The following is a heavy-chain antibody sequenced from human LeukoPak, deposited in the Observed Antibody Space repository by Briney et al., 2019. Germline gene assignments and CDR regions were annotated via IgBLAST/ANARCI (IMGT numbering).Heavy chain of an antibody. CDR3: ARAPTTVVTPNYYYYYMDV. CDR1: GSIFTSYG. CDR2: TSAYNGNT. Sequence: GASVKVSCKASGSIFTSYGISWVRQAPGQGLEWMGWTSAYNGNTNYAQKLQGRGTMTTDTSTSTAYMELRSLRSDDTAVYYCARAPTTVVTPNYYYYYMDVWGKGTTVTVSS. J-gene: IGHJ6*03. V-gene: IGHV1-18*01. D-gene: IGHD4-23*01.